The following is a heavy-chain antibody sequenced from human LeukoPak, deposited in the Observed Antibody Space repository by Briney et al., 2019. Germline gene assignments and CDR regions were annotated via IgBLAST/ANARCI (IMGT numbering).Heavy chain of an antibody. CDR1: GGSISSGSYY. J-gene: IGHJ5*02. CDR3: AIERTIRGFDP. D-gene: IGHD3-10*01. V-gene: IGHV4-61*02. CDR2: IYTSGST. Sequence: SETLSLTCTVSGGSISSGSYYWSWIRQPAGKGLEWIGRIYTSGSTNYNPSLKSRVNMSVDTSKNQFFLKLSCVTAADTAVYYCAIERTIRGFDPWGQGTLVTVSS.